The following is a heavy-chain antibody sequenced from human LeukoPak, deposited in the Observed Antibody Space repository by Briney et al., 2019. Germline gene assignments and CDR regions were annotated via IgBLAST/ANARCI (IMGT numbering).Heavy chain of an antibody. CDR1: GYTFTGYY. CDR2: INPNSGGT. D-gene: IGHD3-3*01. J-gene: IGHJ3*01. V-gene: IGHV1-2*02. CDR3: GRRWGEGWLMVFIF. Sequence: ASVKVSCKASGYTFTGYYMHWVRQAPGQGLEWMGWINPNSGGTNYAQKFQGRVTMTRDTSISTAYMELSRLRSKNRAVFYGGRRWGEGWLMVFIFWGKGKMVTV.